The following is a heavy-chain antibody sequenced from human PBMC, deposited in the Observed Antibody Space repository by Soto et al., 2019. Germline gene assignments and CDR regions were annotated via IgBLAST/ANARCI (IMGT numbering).Heavy chain of an antibody. CDR1: GYSFTSYW. V-gene: IGHV5-10-1*01. D-gene: IGHD3-3*01. CDR2: IDPSDSYT. Sequence: PGESLKISCKGSGYSFTSYWISWVRQMPGKGLEWMGRIDPSDSYTNYSPSFQGHVTTSADKSISTAYLQWSSLKASDTAMYYCASSSLTIFGDYYYGMDVWGQGTTVTVSS. J-gene: IGHJ6*02. CDR3: ASSSLTIFGDYYYGMDV.